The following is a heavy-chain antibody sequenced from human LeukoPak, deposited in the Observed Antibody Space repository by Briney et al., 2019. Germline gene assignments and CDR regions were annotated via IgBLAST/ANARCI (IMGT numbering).Heavy chain of an antibody. D-gene: IGHD5-24*01. V-gene: IGHV1-18*01. CDR1: GYTLINYD. CDR3: ARKDGYNSVNWFDP. CDR2: MNPINGNT. Sequence: GASVKVSCKTSGYTLINYDIMWVRQATGQGLEWMGWMNPINGNTNYAQKLQGRVTMTTDTSTSTAYMELRSLRSDDTAVYYCARKDGYNSVNWFDPWGQGTLVTVSS. J-gene: IGHJ5*02.